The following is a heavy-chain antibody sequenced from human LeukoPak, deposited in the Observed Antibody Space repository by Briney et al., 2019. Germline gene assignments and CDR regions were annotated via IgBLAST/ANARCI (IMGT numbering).Heavy chain of an antibody. J-gene: IGHJ4*02. Sequence: GESLRLSCAASGFTFSSYAMHWVRQAPGKGLEWVALISYDGSAEYYADSVKGRFTISRDNSKSTLCLQMNSLRAEDTAVYYCAKQLGYCSDGSCYFPYWGQGTLVTVSS. CDR3: AKQLGYCSDGSCYFPY. V-gene: IGHV3-30*18. CDR1: GFTFSSYA. CDR2: ISYDGSAE. D-gene: IGHD2-15*01.